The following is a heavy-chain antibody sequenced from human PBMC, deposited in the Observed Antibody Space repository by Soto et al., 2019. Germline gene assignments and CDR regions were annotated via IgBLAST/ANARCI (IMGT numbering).Heavy chain of an antibody. Sequence: SVKVSCKASGGTFSSYAISWVRQAPGQGLEWMGGIIPIFGTANYAQKFQGRVTITADESTSTAYMELSSLRSEDTAVYYCARDDYDFWSGYTTYYYYGMDVWGQGTTVTVSS. CDR2: IIPIFGTA. CDR3: ARDDYDFWSGYTTYYYYGMDV. V-gene: IGHV1-69*13. D-gene: IGHD3-3*01. CDR1: GGTFSSYA. J-gene: IGHJ6*02.